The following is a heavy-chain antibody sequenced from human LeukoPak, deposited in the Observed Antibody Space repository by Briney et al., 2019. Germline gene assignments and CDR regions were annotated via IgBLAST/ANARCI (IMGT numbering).Heavy chain of an antibody. V-gene: IGHV3-48*02. J-gene: IGHJ3*02. CDR1: GFTFSSYS. CDR3: VRDVGYAFGI. CDR2: ISGSTTK. Sequence: GGSLRLSCAASGFTFSSYSMNWVRQAPGKGLEWISYISGSTTKFYVDSVKGRLTISRDNAKNSLYLQMNSLRDEDTTVYYCVRDVGYAFGIWGQGTMVTVSS. D-gene: IGHD1-26*01.